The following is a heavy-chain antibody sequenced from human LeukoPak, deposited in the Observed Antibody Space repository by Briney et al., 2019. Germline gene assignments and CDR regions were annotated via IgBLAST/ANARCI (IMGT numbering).Heavy chain of an antibody. J-gene: IGHJ4*02. CDR2: LFYSGST. V-gene: IGHV4-31*03. D-gene: IGHD7-27*01. Sequence: PSQTLSLTCTVSGGSISSGGYYWNWIRQHPGKGLEWIGCLFYSGSTYYNPSLKSRVTISVDTSKNQFSLNLNSVTAADTAVYYCARQHPNWGIDYWGQGTLVTVSS. CDR1: GGSISSGGYY. CDR3: ARQHPNWGIDY.